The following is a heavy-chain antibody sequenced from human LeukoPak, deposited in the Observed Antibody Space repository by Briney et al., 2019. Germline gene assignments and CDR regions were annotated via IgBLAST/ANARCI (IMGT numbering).Heavy chain of an antibody. CDR3: ARDGVGALDS. V-gene: IGHV3-7*01. CDR1: GFTFSSYW. J-gene: IGHJ4*02. Sequence: GGSLRLSCAASGFTFSSYWMSWVRQAPGKGPEWVANIGADGSDKNYVDSVRGRFAISRDNAKNSLYLQMNSLRAEDTAVYYCARDGVGALDSWGQGTLVTVSS. D-gene: IGHD1-26*01. CDR2: IGADGSDK.